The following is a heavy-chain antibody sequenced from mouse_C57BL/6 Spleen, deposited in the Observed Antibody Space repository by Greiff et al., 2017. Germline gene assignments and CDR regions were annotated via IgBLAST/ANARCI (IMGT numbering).Heavy chain of an antibody. CDR3: ARGDYDGPYAMDY. J-gene: IGHJ4*01. CDR2: INPSSGYT. D-gene: IGHD2-4*01. CDR1: GYTFTSYT. Sequence: VQLQESGAELARPGASVKMSCKASGYTFTSYTMHWVKQRPGQGLEWIGYINPSSGYTKYNQKFKDKATLTADKSSSTAYMQLSSLTSEDSAVYYCARGDYDGPYAMDYWGQGTSVTVSS. V-gene: IGHV1-4*01.